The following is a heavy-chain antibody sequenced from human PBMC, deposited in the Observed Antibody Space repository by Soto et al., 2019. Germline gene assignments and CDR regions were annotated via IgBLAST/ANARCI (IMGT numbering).Heavy chain of an antibody. V-gene: IGHV1-8*01. Sequence: ASVKLSCKASVYTFTSYEINWGRQATGQGLEWMGWMNPNSGNTGYAQKFQGRVTMTRNTSISTAYMELSSLRSEDTAVYYCARACRRVVPAAMVPHYYYYYMDVWGKGTTVTVSS. CDR1: VYTFTSYE. D-gene: IGHD2-2*01. CDR3: ARACRRVVPAAMVPHYYYYYMDV. J-gene: IGHJ6*03. CDR2: MNPNSGNT.